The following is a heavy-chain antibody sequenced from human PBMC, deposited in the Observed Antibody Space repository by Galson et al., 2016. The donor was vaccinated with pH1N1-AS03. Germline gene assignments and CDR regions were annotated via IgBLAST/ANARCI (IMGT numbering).Heavy chain of an antibody. CDR3: AKSDWLDS. V-gene: IGHV3-74*01. CDR2: IESDGSSA. Sequence: SLRLSCAASGFGFRDSWMHWVRQAPGKGLVWVSRIESDGSSAFYADTVKGRFTISRDNAKNILYLQMNSLRVEDTAVYYCAKSDWLDSWGQGALVTVSS. CDR1: GFGFRDSW. J-gene: IGHJ5*01.